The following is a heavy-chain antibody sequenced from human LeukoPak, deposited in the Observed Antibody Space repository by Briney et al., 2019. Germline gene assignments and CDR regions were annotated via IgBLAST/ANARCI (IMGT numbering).Heavy chain of an antibody. CDR1: GYTFTSYD. V-gene: IGHV1-69*04. J-gene: IGHJ5*02. CDR2: IIPILGIA. Sequence: ASVKVSCKASGYTFTSYDINWVRQATGQGLEWMGRIIPILGIANYAQKFQGRVTITADKSTSTAYMELSSLRSEDTAVYYCARVRYSSGWYMDWFDPWGQGTLVTVSS. D-gene: IGHD6-19*01. CDR3: ARVRYSSGWYMDWFDP.